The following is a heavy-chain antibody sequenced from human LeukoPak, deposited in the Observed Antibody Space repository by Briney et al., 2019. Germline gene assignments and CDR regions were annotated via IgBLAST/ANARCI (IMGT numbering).Heavy chain of an antibody. Sequence: SETLSLTCTVSGGSISTYYWSWIRRPPGKGLEWIAYIHASGPTNYNPSLKSRITISVDTSENQFSLKLSSVTAADTAVYYCARHDAGIAARPFDNWGQGTLVTVSS. V-gene: IGHV4-4*09. D-gene: IGHD6-6*01. CDR3: ARHDAGIAARPFDN. J-gene: IGHJ4*02. CDR1: GGSISTYY. CDR2: IHASGPT.